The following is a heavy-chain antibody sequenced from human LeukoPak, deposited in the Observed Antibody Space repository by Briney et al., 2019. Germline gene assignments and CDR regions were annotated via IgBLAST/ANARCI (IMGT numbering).Heavy chain of an antibody. J-gene: IGHJ3*02. D-gene: IGHD2-15*01. CDR3: AREVVVAATGFDI. V-gene: IGHV4-59*01. CDR2: FYYTGST. CDR1: GGSISSYS. Sequence: PSETLSLTCTVFGGSISSYSWNWIRQSPGKGLEWIGYFYYTGSTSYNPSLKSRVSISVDTSKNHFSLRMSSVTAADTAVYYCAREVVVAATGFDIWGQGTTVTVSS.